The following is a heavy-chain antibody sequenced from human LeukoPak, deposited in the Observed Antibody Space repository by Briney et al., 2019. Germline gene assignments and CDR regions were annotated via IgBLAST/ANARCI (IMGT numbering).Heavy chain of an antibody. D-gene: IGHD5-24*01. CDR3: ARRRAEGGNNGLYNWFDP. J-gene: IGHJ5*02. Sequence: SETLSLTCTVSGDSISDYCWSWIRQPPGEGLDWIASICYSGGTNYNPSLKSRVTIPIDTSKNQFSLKMTSVTAADTAVYYCARRRAEGGNNGLYNWFDPWGQGTPVTVSS. CDR1: GDSISDYC. CDR2: ICYSGGT. V-gene: IGHV4-59*08.